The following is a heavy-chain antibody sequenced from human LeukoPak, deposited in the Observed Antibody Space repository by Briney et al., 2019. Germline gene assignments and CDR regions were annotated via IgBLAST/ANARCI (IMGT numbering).Heavy chain of an antibody. V-gene: IGHV1-18*01. CDR1: GYTFTSYG. Sequence: ASVKVSCKASGYTFTSYGISWVRQAPGQGLEWMGWISAYNGNTNYAQKLQGRVTMTTDTSTSTAYMELRSLRSDDAAVYYCARDRGVITISQPIDYWGQGTLVTVSS. CDR2: ISAYNGNT. J-gene: IGHJ4*02. CDR3: ARDRGVITISQPIDY. D-gene: IGHD3-10*01.